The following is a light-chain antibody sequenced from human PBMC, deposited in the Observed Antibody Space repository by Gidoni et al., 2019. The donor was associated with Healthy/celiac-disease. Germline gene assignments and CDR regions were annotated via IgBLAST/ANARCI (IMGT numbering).Light chain of an antibody. Sequence: DIQMTQSPSSLPASVGNRVPITCRASQSISSYLNWYQQKQGKAPKLLIYAASSLQSGVPSRFSGSGSGTDFTLTISSLQPEDFATYYCQQSYSTPWAFGQXTKVEIK. CDR2: AAS. J-gene: IGKJ1*01. CDR1: QSISSY. CDR3: QQSYSTPWA. V-gene: IGKV1-39*01.